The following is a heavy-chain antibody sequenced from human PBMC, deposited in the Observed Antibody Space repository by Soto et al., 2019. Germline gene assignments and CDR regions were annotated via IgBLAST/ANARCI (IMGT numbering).Heavy chain of an antibody. CDR3: ASGHYYYYMDV. J-gene: IGHJ6*03. CDR1: GFTFSYYY. V-gene: IGHV3-11*01. CDR2: ISSSGSTI. Sequence: LRLSCAASGFTFSYYYMSWIRQAPGKGLEWVSYISSSGSTIYYADSVKGRFTISRDNAKNSLYLQMNSLRAEDTAVYYCASGHYYYYMDVWGKGTTVTVSS.